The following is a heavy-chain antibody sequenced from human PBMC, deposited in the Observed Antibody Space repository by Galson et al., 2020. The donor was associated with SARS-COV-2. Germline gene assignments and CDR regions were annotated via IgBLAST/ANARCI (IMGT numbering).Heavy chain of an antibody. CDR3: AKDQIGDSVRYYYGMDV. CDR2: TSYDGSDK. CDR1: GFIFSSYG. Sequence: TGGSLRLSCAASGFIFSSYGMHWVRQAPGKGLEWVGVTSYDGSDKYYGDSVKGRFTISRDNSKNTLYLQMNSLRAEDTAVYYCAKDQIGDSVRYYYGMDVWGQGTTVTVSS. J-gene: IGHJ6*02. D-gene: IGHD2-21*02. V-gene: IGHV3-30*18.